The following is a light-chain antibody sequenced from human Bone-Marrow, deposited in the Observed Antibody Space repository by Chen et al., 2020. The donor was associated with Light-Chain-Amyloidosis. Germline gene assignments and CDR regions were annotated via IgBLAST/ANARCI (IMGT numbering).Light chain of an antibody. CDR2: RDT. Sequence: SYELTHPPSLSVSPRQTARITCSGDDLPTKYAYWYQQKPGQAPVLVIHRDTERPSGISERFSGSSSGTTATLTISGVQAEDEADYHCQSADSSGTYEVIFGGGTKLTVL. V-gene: IGLV3-25*03. CDR3: QSADSSGTYEVI. J-gene: IGLJ2*01. CDR1: DLPTKY.